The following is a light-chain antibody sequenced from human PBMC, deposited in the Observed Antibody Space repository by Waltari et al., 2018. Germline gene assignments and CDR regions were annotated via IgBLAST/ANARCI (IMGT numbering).Light chain of an antibody. CDR3: MQVSQWPHT. CDR2: KVS. V-gene: IGKV2-30*01. Sequence: EVVMTQSPVSLPVTLGQPASISCKSNHSLLYSDRNIYLNWLQQRPGQSPRRLIYKVSNRDSEVPDRFSATGSATDFTLKISRVEADDIGIYYCMQVSQWPHTFGPGTKLEI. CDR1: HSLLYSDRNIY. J-gene: IGKJ2*01.